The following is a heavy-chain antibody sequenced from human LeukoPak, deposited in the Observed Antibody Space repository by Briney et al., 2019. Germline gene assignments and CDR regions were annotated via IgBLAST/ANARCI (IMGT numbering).Heavy chain of an antibody. D-gene: IGHD1-26*01. CDR3: ARRIVGATAYFQH. V-gene: IGHV4-39*01. J-gene: IGHJ1*01. CDR1: GCTISSSSYY. CDR2: IYYSGST. Sequence: SETLSLTCTVSGCTISSSSYYWGWIRQPPGMGLVWTGSIYYSGSTYYNPSLKSLATISVDTNKNQFSVKLRSVTGGDAAVYYCARRIVGATAYFQHWGQATLVTVSS.